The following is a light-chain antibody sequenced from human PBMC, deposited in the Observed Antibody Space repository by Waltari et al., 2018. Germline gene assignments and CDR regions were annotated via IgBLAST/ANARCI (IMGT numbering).Light chain of an antibody. CDR2: WAS. CDR3: QQYYTTEPT. V-gene: IGKV4-1*01. CDR1: QPILYSAGNKNY. Sequence: DIVMTQSPDSLAVSLGERATITCKSSQPILYSAGNKNYLAWEQQKPGQPPKLLNYWASTRETGDRNRVSGSGYKSNFTLAISSLQPEGVAVYYCQQYYTTEPTFGQGTKV. J-gene: IGKJ1*01.